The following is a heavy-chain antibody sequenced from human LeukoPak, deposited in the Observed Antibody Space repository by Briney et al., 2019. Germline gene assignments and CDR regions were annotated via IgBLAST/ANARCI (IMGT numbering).Heavy chain of an antibody. CDR1: GFTFSTYA. D-gene: IGHD1-26*01. CDR3: VKVSSTVGATYFDY. Sequence: GGSLRLSCSASGFTFSTYAMHWVRQAPGKGLEYVSGITSNGVNTYHADSVKGRFTISRDNSKHTLYFQMSSLRADDTAVYYCVKVSSTVGATYFDYWGQGTLVTVSS. J-gene: IGHJ4*02. V-gene: IGHV3-64D*06. CDR2: ITSNGVNT.